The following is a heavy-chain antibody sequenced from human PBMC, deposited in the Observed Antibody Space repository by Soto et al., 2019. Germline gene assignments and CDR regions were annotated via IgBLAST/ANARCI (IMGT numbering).Heavy chain of an antibody. J-gene: IGHJ3*02. CDR1: GYPVTAYY. CDR2: INPATGAA. CDR3: ASGGGVGVAGSAAFDM. D-gene: IGHD3-3*01. Sequence: QLHLVQSGAVVKKPGASVTVSCSASGYPVTAYYMHWVRQAPGRGLEWMGGINPATGAAKYTQTLPGRVNKTRETCPSTVFMAPRGANSVETAVFYSASGGGVGVAGSAAFDMWGQGTVVTVSS. V-gene: IGHV1-2*02.